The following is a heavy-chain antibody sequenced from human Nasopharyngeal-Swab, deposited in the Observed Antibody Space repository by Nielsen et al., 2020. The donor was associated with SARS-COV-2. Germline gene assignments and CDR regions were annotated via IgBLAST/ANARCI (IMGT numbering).Heavy chain of an antibody. V-gene: IGHV3-9*01. Sequence: PGKGLEWVAGISWHGKNIGYADSLKGRFTIPRDNAKNSLYLEMNSLRPEDTALYYCGKSTGHYDFWTVENWGQGTLVTVSS. J-gene: IGHJ4*02. D-gene: IGHD3/OR15-3a*01. CDR2: ISWHGKNI. CDR3: GKSTGHYDFWTVEN.